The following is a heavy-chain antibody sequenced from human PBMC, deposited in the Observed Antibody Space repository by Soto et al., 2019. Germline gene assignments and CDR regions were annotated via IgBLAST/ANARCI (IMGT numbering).Heavy chain of an antibody. CDR1: GGTFSSYA. CDR2: IIPIFGTA. D-gene: IGHD2-2*01. Sequence: SVKVSCKASGGTFSSYAISWVRQAPGQGLEWMGGIIPIFGTANYAQKFQGRVTITADESTSTAYMELSSLRSEDTAVYYCARTGCSSTSCPNYYGMDVWGQGTTVTVSS. V-gene: IGHV1-69*13. J-gene: IGHJ6*02. CDR3: ARTGCSSTSCPNYYGMDV.